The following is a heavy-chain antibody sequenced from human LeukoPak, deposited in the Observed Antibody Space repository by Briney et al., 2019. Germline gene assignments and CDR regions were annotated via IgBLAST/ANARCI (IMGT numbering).Heavy chain of an antibody. D-gene: IGHD2-2*01. Sequence: GGSLRLSCAASGFTFSSYGMHWVRQAPGKGLEWVALIRYDGSNKYYADSVKGRFTISRDNSKNTLYLQMNSLRAEDTAVYYCAKEVGYCSSTSCYPWEYYHYGMDVWGQGTTVTVSS. J-gene: IGHJ6*02. CDR2: IRYDGSNK. CDR3: AKEVGYCSSTSCYPWEYYHYGMDV. V-gene: IGHV3-30*02. CDR1: GFTFSSYG.